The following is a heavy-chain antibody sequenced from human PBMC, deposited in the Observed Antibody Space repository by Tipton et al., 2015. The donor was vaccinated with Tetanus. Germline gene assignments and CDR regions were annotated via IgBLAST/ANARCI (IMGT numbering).Heavy chain of an antibody. CDR1: RFTFSDYY. CDR3: ARDAYGSGSYFDL. Sequence: GSLRLSCAASRFTFSDYYMSWIRQAPGKGLEWISYISPGGTTINYIGSVKGRFTISRDNAKNLMFLQMSALRAEDMGVYYCARDAYGSGSYFDLWGLGTQVTVSS. J-gene: IGHJ4*02. CDR2: ISPGGTTI. V-gene: IGHV3-11*01. D-gene: IGHD3-10*01.